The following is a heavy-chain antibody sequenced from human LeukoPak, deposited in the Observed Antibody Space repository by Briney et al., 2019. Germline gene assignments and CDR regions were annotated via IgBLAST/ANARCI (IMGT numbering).Heavy chain of an antibody. V-gene: IGHV3-66*01. J-gene: IGHJ5*02. Sequence: PGGSLRLSCAASGFTVSSNHMNWVRQAPGKGLEWVSVIYSGGSTYYADSVKGRFTTSRDISKNTLCLQMNSLRAEDTAVYYCARDVPRDGRPVDHWGRGTLVTVSS. CDR2: IYSGGST. CDR3: ARDVPRDGRPVDH. D-gene: IGHD2-21*02. CDR1: GFTVSSNH.